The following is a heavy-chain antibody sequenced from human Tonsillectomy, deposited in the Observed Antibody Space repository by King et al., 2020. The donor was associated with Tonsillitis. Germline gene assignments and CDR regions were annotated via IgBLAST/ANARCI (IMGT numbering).Heavy chain of an antibody. Sequence: VQLVESGGGLVQPGGSLRLSCAASGFTFSTYVMSWVRQAPGKGLEWVSGISGSDGSTYYADSVKGRFTISRDSSKNTLYLQMTSLRAEDTAVYYCAKDPDYGSAFYSYYAMDVWGQGTTVTVSS. CDR2: ISGSDGST. CDR1: GFTFSTYV. V-gene: IGHV3-23*04. J-gene: IGHJ6*02. D-gene: IGHD3-10*01. CDR3: AKDPDYGSAFYSYYAMDV.